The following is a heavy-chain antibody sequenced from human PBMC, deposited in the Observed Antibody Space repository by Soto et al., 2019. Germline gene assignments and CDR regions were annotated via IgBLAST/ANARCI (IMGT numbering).Heavy chain of an antibody. V-gene: IGHV1-3*05. CDR2: INAGNGNT. D-gene: IGHD6-13*01. CDR1: GYTFTSYA. CDR3: ARAPGGPGIAEY. Sequence: QVQLVQSGAEEKKPGASVKVSCKASGYTFTSYAMHWVRQAPGQRLEWMGWINAGNGNTKYSQKFQGRVTITRDTSASTAFMELSSLRSEDTAVYYCARAPGGPGIAEYWGQGTLVTVSS. J-gene: IGHJ4*02.